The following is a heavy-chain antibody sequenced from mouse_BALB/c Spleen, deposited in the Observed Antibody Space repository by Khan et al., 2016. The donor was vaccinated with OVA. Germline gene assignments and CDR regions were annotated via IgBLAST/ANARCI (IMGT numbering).Heavy chain of an antibody. D-gene: IGHD1-1*01. CDR3: ARGNYYGSSSWFGY. Sequence: VKLVESGAELMKPGASVKISCKATGYTFSSYWIEWVKQRPGHGLEWIGEILPGSGRNNYNEKFKGKATLTADTSSNTAYMQLSSLTSEDSAVYYCARGNYYGSSSWFGYWGQGTLVTVSA. V-gene: IGHV1-9*01. CDR1: GYTFSSYW. J-gene: IGHJ3*01. CDR2: ILPGSGRN.